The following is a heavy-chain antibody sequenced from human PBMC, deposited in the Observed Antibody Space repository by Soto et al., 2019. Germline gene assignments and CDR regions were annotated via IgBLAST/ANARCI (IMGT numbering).Heavy chain of an antibody. Sequence: HPGGSLRLSCAASGFTFSSYAMHWVRQAPGKGLEWVAVISYDGSNKYYADSVKGRFTISRDNSKNTLYLQMNSLRAEDTAVYYCARDSEGITMIVVVTYFDYWGQGTLVTVSS. V-gene: IGHV3-30-3*01. D-gene: IGHD3-22*01. J-gene: IGHJ4*02. CDR2: ISYDGSNK. CDR1: GFTFSSYA. CDR3: ARDSEGITMIVVVTYFDY.